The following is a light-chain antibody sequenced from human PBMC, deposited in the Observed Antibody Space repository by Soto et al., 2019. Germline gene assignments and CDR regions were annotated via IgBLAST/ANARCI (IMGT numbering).Light chain of an antibody. J-gene: IGKJ5*01. CDR3: QHADSFHLIT. Sequence: DILLTQSPGTLSLSPGESATLSCRASQSVSHNYLAWDQQNTGQAPRLLIYGPYKRATGIPDRFIGSVSWTDFTLTISILEPEDFANYDCQHADSFHLITFGQGTRLEIK. V-gene: IGKV3-20*01. CDR2: GPY. CDR1: QSVSHNY.